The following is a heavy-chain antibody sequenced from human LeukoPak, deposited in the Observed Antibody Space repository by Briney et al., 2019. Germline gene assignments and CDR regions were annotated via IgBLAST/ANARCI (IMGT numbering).Heavy chain of an antibody. CDR3: ARFPGLLWFGELLDAFDI. CDR1: GYSFTSYD. V-gene: IGHV1-8*01. CDR2: MNPNSGNT. J-gene: IGHJ3*02. Sequence: ASVKVSCKASGYSFTSYDINWVRQATGQGLEWMGWMNPNSGNTGSAQKFQGRVTMTRNTSISTAYMELSSLRSEDTAVYYCARFPGLLWFGELLDAFDIWGQGTMVTVSS. D-gene: IGHD3-10*01.